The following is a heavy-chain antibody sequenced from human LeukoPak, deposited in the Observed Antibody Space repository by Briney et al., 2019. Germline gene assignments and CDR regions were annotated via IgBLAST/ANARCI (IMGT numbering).Heavy chain of an antibody. CDR1: GYSISSGYY. V-gene: IGHV4-38-2*02. CDR2: IYHSGST. D-gene: IGHD3-22*01. CDR3: ARDHRAKTYYDSSGYYLN. J-gene: IGHJ4*02. Sequence: SETLSLTCTVSGYSISSGYYWGWIRQPPGKGLEWIGSIYHSGSTYYNSSLKSRVTISVDTSKNQFSLKLSSVTAADTAVYYRARDHRAKTYYDSSGYYLNWGQGTLVTVSS.